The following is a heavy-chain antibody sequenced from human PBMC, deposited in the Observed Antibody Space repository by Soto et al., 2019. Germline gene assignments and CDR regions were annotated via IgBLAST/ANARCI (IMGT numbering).Heavy chain of an antibody. CDR1: GFTFSSYG. J-gene: IGHJ4*02. CDR2: ISYDGSNK. CDR3: AKSARAVAGTFDY. D-gene: IGHD6-19*01. V-gene: IGHV3-30*18. Sequence: GGSLRLSCAASGFTFSSYGMHWVRQAPGKGLEWVAVISYDGSNKYYADSVKGRFTISRDNSKNTLYLQMNSLRAEDTAVYYCAKSARAVAGTFDYWGQGTLVTVSS.